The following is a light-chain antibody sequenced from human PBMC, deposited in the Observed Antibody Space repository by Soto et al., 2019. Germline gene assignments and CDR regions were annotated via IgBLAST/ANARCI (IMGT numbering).Light chain of an antibody. Sequence: EIVMTQSPSTLSLSPGEGATLSCRASQGIGSTLAWYQQKPGQTPRLLIYDTSIRATGVPARFRGSASGTEFTLTITSLQSEDFAVYYCQHYANWPLTFGGGTK. CDR3: QHYANWPLT. CDR1: QGIGST. V-gene: IGKV3-15*01. CDR2: DTS. J-gene: IGKJ4*01.